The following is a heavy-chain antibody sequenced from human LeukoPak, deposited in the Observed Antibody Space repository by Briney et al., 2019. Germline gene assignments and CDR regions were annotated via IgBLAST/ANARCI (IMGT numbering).Heavy chain of an antibody. CDR2: INHSGST. CDR1: GGSFSGYY. D-gene: IGHD2-15*01. V-gene: IGHV4-34*01. Sequence: PSETLSLTCAVYGGSFSGYYWSWIRQPPGKGLEWIGEINHSGSTNYNPSLKSRVTISVDTSKNQFSLKLSSVTAADTAVYYCARHPHCSGGSCYFAWFDPWGQGTLVTVSS. J-gene: IGHJ5*02. CDR3: ARHPHCSGGSCYFAWFDP.